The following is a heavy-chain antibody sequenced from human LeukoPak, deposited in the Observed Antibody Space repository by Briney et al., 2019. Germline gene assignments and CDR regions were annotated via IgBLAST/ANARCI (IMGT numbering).Heavy chain of an antibody. V-gene: IGHV3-11*01. CDR1: GFTVSSNY. CDR3: ARDPLAAAGNIDY. D-gene: IGHD6-13*01. CDR2: ISSSGSTI. J-gene: IGHJ4*02. Sequence: GGSLRLSCAASGFTVSSNYMSWVRQAPGKGLEWVSYISSSGSTIYYADSVEGRFTISRDNAKNSLYLQMNSLRAEDTAVYYCARDPLAAAGNIDYWGQGTLVTVSS.